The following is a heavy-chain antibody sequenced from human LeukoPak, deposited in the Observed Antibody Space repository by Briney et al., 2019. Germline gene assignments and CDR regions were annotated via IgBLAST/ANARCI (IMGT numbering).Heavy chain of an antibody. J-gene: IGHJ4*02. CDR2: MNPNSGNT. D-gene: IGHD3-10*01. CDR3: ARGLTMVRGVIFSGY. Sequence: ASVKVSCKASGYTFTSYDINWVRQATGQGLEWMGWMNPNSGNTGYAQKFQGRVTMTRNTSISTAYMELSSLRSEDTAVYYCARGLTMVRGVIFSGYWGQGTLVTVSS. V-gene: IGHV1-8*01. CDR1: GYTFTSYD.